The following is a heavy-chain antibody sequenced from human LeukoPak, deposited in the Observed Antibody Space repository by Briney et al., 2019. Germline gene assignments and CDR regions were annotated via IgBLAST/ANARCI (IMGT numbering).Heavy chain of an antibody. J-gene: IGHJ4*02. V-gene: IGHV4-34*01. D-gene: IGHD3-3*01. CDR2: INHSGNT. CDR3: ARTWFGVAGTIDY. Sequence: NPSETLSLTCAVYGGSFSGYYWSWIRQPPGKGLEWIGEINHSGNTNYNPSLKSRVTISVDTSKNQFSLKLSSVTAADTAVYYCARTWFGVAGTIDYWGQGTLVTVSS. CDR1: GGSFSGYY.